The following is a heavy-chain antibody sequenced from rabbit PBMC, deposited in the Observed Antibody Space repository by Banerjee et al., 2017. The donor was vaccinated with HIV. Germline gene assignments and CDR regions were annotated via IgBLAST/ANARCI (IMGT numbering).Heavy chain of an antibody. D-gene: IGHD1-1*01. Sequence: QEQLEESGGGLVKPGGTLTLTCTVSGFSLSSYTMLWVRQAPGEGLEYIGHITDGGSTYYASWVNGRFTISKTSSTTVTLQMTSLTAADTATYFCARVSSDSYYFNLWGPGTLVTVS. CDR2: ITDGGST. V-gene: IGHV1S36*01. CDR1: GFSLSSYT. J-gene: IGHJ4*01. CDR3: ARVSSDSYYFNL.